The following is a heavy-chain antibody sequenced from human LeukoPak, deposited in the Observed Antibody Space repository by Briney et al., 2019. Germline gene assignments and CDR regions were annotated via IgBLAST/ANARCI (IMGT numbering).Heavy chain of an antibody. Sequence: GASVKVSCKASGYTFRDFNLHWVRLAPGQGLEWMGWINPNNGGTNYAQKFQGRVTMTRDTSISTAYMELSRLSSDDTAVYYCASRGGSQPFDYWGQGALVTVSS. CDR1: GYTFRDFN. J-gene: IGHJ4*02. D-gene: IGHD2-15*01. V-gene: IGHV1-2*02. CDR2: INPNNGGT. CDR3: ASRGGSQPFDY.